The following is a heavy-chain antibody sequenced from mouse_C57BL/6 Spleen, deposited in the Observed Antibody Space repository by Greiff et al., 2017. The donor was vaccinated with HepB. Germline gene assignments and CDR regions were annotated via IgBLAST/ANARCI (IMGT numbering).Heavy chain of an antibody. Sequence: EVKLVESGGGLVQPKGSLKLSCAASGFSFNTYAMNWVRQAPGKGLEWVARIRSKSNNYATYYADSVKDRFTISRDDSESMLYLQMNNLKTEDTAMYYCVRQGYSNPYYAMDYWGQGTSVTVSS. D-gene: IGHD2-5*01. J-gene: IGHJ4*01. CDR1: GFSFNTYA. CDR2: IRSKSNNYAT. CDR3: VRQGYSNPYYAMDY. V-gene: IGHV10-1*01.